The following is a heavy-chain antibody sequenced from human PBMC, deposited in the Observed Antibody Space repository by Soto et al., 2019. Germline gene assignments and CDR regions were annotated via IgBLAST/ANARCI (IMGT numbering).Heavy chain of an antibody. CDR1: GYTFTSYG. CDR2: ISAYNGNT. V-gene: IGHV1-18*01. Sequence: QVQLVQSGAEVKKPGASVKVSCKASGYTFTSYGISWVRQSPGQGLEGMGWISAYNGNTNYAQKLQGRVTMTTDTSTSTAYMELRSLRSDDTAVYYCARDVGGYSYAPPYYFDYWGQGTLVTVSS. J-gene: IGHJ4*02. D-gene: IGHD5-18*01. CDR3: ARDVGGYSYAPPYYFDY.